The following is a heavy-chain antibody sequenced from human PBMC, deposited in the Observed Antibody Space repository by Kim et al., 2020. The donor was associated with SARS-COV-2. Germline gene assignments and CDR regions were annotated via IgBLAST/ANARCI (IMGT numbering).Heavy chain of an antibody. CDR3: ARVWFGGVDAFDI. V-gene: IGHV4-39*07. J-gene: IGHJ3*02. Sequence: YNPSLKSRVTISVDTSKNQFSLKLSSVTAADTAVYYCARVWFGGVDAFDIWGQGTMVTVSS. D-gene: IGHD3-16*01.